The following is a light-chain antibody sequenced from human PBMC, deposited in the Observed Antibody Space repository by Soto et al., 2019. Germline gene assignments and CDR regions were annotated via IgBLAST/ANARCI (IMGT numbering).Light chain of an antibody. CDR2: WAS. J-gene: IGKJ2*01. Sequence: DIVMTQSPESLAVSLGERATINCKSSQSILYSSNNKNYVAWYQQKPGQPPRLLIYWASTRESGVPDRFSGSGAGTDFTLTISSLQHEDVAVYYCHQYYTTPPLYTFGQGTKVEIK. CDR3: HQYYTTPPLYT. CDR1: QSILYSSNNKNY. V-gene: IGKV4-1*01.